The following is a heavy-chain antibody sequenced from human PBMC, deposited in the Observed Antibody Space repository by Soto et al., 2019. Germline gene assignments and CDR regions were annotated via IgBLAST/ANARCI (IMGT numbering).Heavy chain of an antibody. CDR2: INPNTGGS. V-gene: IGHV1-2*02. D-gene: IGHD3-10*01. CDR1: GYGFGGYY. J-gene: IGHJ6*03. CDR3: ARDLKVNRPDKKGMEF. Sequence: SVKVSCKSSGYGFGGYYIDRVRKDPGQGLEWMGWINPNTGGSNYAQKFKCRAAMTRDPSIFTVHMRLNRLTFDDTAVYFFARDLKVNRPDKKGMEFRVKGTTVT.